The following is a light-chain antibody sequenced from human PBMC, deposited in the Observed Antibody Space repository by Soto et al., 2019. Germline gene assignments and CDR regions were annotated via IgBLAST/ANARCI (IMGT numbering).Light chain of an antibody. CDR2: GAS. V-gene: IGKV3-15*01. J-gene: IGKJ1*01. Sequence: IVVTQAPATLSVSPGERATLSCRASQSVSINLAWYQQKPGQAPRLLIYGASTRATDIPARFSGSGSGTDFTLTISSLQAEDFAVYYCQQYDNWPPWTFGQGTKVDIK. CDR1: QSVSIN. CDR3: QQYDNWPPWT.